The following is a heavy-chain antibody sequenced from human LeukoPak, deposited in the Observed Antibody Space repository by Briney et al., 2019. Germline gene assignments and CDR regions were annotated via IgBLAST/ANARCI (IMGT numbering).Heavy chain of an antibody. V-gene: IGHV4-39*07. CDR2: IYYSGST. Sequence: PSETLSLTCTVSGGSISSSSYYWGWIRQPPGKGLEWIGSIYYSGSTYYNPSLKSRVTISVDTSKNQFSLKLSSVTAADTAVYYCARDPNWNYFDYWGQGTLVTVSS. CDR1: GGSISSSSYY. CDR3: ARDPNWNYFDY. D-gene: IGHD3-3*01. J-gene: IGHJ4*02.